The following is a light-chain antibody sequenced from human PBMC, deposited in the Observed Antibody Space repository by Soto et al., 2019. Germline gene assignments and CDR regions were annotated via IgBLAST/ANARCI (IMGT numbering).Light chain of an antibody. CDR1: SSDVGGYNS. CDR3: SSYAGSNNVV. V-gene: IGLV2-8*01. CDR2: EVS. Sequence: QSALTQPPSASGSPGQSVAISCTGTSSDVGGYNSVSWFQQHPGKAPKLVISEVSKRPSGVPDRFSGSKSGNTASLTVSGLQAEDEADYYCSSYAGSNNVVFGGGTKLTVL. J-gene: IGLJ2*01.